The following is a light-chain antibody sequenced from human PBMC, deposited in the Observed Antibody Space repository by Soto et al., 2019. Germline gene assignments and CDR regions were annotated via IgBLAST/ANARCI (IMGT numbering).Light chain of an antibody. CDR1: QTISSR. CDR2: GAS. V-gene: IGKV1-39*01. Sequence: DIQMTQSPSSLSASVGDRVTLTCRASQTISSRLNWYQQKPGKAPKLLIYGASSLHSGVPSRFSGSGSGSDFTLTISSLQPEDLATYYCQQTFNNPGTFGQGTKVEIK. J-gene: IGKJ1*01. CDR3: QQTFNNPGT.